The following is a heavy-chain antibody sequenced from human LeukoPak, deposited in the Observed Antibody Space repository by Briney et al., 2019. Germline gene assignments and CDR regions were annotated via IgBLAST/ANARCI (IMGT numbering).Heavy chain of an antibody. CDR1: GGSISSYY. CDR2: IYYSGST. J-gene: IGHJ4*02. D-gene: IGHD3-10*01. V-gene: IGHV4-59*01. CDR3: ASPEEPYGSGSYDY. Sequence: PSETLSLTCTVSGGSISSYYWSWIRQPPGKGLEWIGYIYYSGSTNYNPSLKSRVTISVDTSKNQFSLKLSSVTAADTAVYYCASPEEPYGSGSYDYWGQETLVTVSS.